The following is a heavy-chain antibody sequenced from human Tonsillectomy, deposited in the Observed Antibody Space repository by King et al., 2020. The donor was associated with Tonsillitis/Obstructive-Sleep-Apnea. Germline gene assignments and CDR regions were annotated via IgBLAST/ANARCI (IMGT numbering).Heavy chain of an antibody. CDR1: GFTFDDYA. J-gene: IGHJ4*02. V-gene: IGHV3-43*02. CDR2: ISGDGGST. D-gene: IGHD6-13*01. CDR3: AKALDSSSWGPID. Sequence: VQLVESGGGVVQPGGSLRLSCAASGFTFDDYAMHWVRQAPGKGLEWVSLISGDGGSTYYAVSVKGRFTIFRDNSKNSLSLQMNRLRTEDTAFYYCAKALDSSSWGPIDWGQGTLVTVSS.